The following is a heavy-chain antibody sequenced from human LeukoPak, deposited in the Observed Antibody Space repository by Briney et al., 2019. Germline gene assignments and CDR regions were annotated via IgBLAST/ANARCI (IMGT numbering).Heavy chain of an antibody. D-gene: IGHD2-8*01. Sequence: SETLSLTCAVYGGSFSGYNWNWIRQPPGKGLEWIGEINHRGSTNYDPSLKSRVTISVDTSKNQFSLKMSSVTAADTAVYYCAGAEVYAIYPKGYDYWGQGTLVTVSS. CDR2: INHRGST. CDR1: GGSFSGYN. CDR3: AGAEVYAIYPKGYDY. V-gene: IGHV4-34*01. J-gene: IGHJ4*02.